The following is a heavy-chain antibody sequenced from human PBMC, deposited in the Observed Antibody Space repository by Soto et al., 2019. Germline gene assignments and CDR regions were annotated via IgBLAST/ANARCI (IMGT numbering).Heavy chain of an antibody. Sequence: SETLSLTCTVSGGSVSSGSYYWSWIRQPPGKGLEWIGYIYYSGSTHYNPSLKSRVTISLDTSKNQFSLKLSSVTAADMAVYYCASPAKGRYGDLTYWGQGTLVTVSS. V-gene: IGHV4-61*01. D-gene: IGHD4-17*01. CDR3: ASPAKGRYGDLTY. J-gene: IGHJ4*02. CDR1: GGSVSSGSYY. CDR2: IYYSGST.